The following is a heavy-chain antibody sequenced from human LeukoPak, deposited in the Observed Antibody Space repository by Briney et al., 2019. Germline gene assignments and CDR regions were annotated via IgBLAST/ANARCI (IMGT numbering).Heavy chain of an antibody. D-gene: IGHD1-26*01. V-gene: IGHV3-30*04. CDR2: ISYDGSNK. Sequence: GGSLRLSCAASGFTFSSYAMHWVRQAPGKGLEWVAVISYDGSNKYYADSVKGRFTISRDNSKNTLYLQMNSLRAEDTAVYYCAREVSGSFFAYWGQGTLVTVSS. CDR1: GFTFSSYA. J-gene: IGHJ4*02. CDR3: AREVSGSFFAY.